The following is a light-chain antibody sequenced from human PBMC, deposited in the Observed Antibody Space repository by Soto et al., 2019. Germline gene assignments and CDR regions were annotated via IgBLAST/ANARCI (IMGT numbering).Light chain of an antibody. CDR2: GTN. Sequence: QSVLTQPPSVSGAPGQRVTVSCTGSRSNIGAGYDVHWYQLLPGTAPKLVIYGTNSRPSGVPDRFSGSKSGTSASLAITGLQAEDEAEYYCQSYDSGLIPSYVFGTGTQLTVL. V-gene: IGLV1-40*01. CDR1: RSNIGAGYD. CDR3: QSYDSGLIPSYV. J-gene: IGLJ1*01.